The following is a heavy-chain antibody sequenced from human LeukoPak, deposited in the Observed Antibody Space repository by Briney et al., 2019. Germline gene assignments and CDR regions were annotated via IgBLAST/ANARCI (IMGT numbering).Heavy chain of an antibody. CDR3: ARHFERVRNSWYHDY. CDR2: IYYSGST. V-gene: IGHV4-39*01. Sequence: SETLSLTCTVSGGSISSSSYYWGWIRQPPGKGLEWIGSIYYSGSTYYNPSLKSRVTISVDTSKNQFSLKLNSVTAADTAVYYCARHFERVRNSWYHDYWGQGTLVTVS. D-gene: IGHD6-13*01. J-gene: IGHJ4*02. CDR1: GGSISSSSYY.